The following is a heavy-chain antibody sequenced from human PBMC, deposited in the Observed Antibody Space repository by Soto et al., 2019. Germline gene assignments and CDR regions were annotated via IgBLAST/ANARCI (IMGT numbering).Heavy chain of an antibody. CDR2: ISTSVGST. J-gene: IGHJ6*02. Sequence: EVQLLESGGGLVQPGGSLRLSCAASGFTFSSYAMSWVRQAPGKGLEWVSSISTSVGSTSYADSVKGRFTISRDNSNNPLYLQMNSLRAEDTAVYYCSLSDRYYGMDVWGLGTTVTVSS. CDR3: SLSDRYYGMDV. V-gene: IGHV3-23*01. CDR1: GFTFSSYA.